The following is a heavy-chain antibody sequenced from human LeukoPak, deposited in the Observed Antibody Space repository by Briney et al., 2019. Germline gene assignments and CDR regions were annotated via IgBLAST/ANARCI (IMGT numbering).Heavy chain of an antibody. CDR1: GGTFSSYA. D-gene: IGHD6-13*01. CDR3: ARAGVRLAAAGYFDY. Sequence: SVKVSCKASGGTFSSYAISWVRQAPGQGLEWMGGIIPIFGTANYAQKFQGRVTITTDESTSTAYMELSSLRSEDTAVYYCARAGVRLAAAGYFDYWDQGTLVTVSS. CDR2: IIPIFGTA. J-gene: IGHJ4*02. V-gene: IGHV1-69*05.